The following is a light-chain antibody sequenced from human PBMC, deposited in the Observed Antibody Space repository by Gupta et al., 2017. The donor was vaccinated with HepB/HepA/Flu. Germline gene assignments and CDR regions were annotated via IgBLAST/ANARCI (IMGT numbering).Light chain of an antibody. CDR2: GAS. CDR1: QSVSSSY. V-gene: IGKV3-20*01. CDR3: QQYGTSPLT. J-gene: IGKJ4*01. Sequence: IVLTQSPGTLSLSPGERATLSSRASQSVSSSYLAWYQQKPGQAPRLLIYGASSGATGIPDRFSGSGSGTDFTLTISRLEPEDFAVYYCQQYGTSPLTFGGGTKVEIK.